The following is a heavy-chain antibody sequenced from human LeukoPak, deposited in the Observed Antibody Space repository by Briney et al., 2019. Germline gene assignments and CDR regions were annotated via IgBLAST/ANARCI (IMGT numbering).Heavy chain of an antibody. CDR3: AQLGWELLGAFDI. CDR2: ISYDGSNK. J-gene: IGHJ3*02. V-gene: IGHV3-30*03. D-gene: IGHD1-26*01. Sequence: PGRSLRLSCAASGFTFSSYGMHWVRQAPGKGLEWVAVISYDGSNKYYADSVKGRFTISRDNSKNTLYLQMNSLRAEDTAVYYCAQLGWELLGAFDIWGQGTMVTVSS. CDR1: GFTFSSYG.